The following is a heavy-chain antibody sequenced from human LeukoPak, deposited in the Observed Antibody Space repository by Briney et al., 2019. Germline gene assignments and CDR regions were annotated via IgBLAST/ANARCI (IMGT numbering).Heavy chain of an antibody. J-gene: IGHJ5*02. CDR3: ARHVRKRGIAVAGTPGWFDP. Sequence: SETLSLTCAVYGGSFSGYYWSWIRQPPGKGLEWIGEINHSGSTNFNPSLKSRVTISVDTSKNQFSLKLSSVTAADTAVYYCARHVRKRGIAVAGTPGWFDPWGQGTLVTVSS. CDR1: GGSFSGYY. CDR2: INHSGST. V-gene: IGHV4-34*01. D-gene: IGHD6-19*01.